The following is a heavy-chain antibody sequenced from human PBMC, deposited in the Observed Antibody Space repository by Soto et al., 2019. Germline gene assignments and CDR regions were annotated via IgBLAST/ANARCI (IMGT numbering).Heavy chain of an antibody. V-gene: IGHV3-30-3*01. Sequence: QVQLVESGGGVVQPGRSLRLSCAASGFTFSSYAMHWVRQAPGKGLEWVAVISYDGSNKYYADSVKGRFTISRDNSKNTLYLQMNSLRAEYTAVYYCARAPISVAGAPYYFDYWGQGTLVTVSS. CDR2: ISYDGSNK. J-gene: IGHJ4*02. CDR1: GFTFSSYA. CDR3: ARAPISVAGAPYYFDY. D-gene: IGHD6-19*01.